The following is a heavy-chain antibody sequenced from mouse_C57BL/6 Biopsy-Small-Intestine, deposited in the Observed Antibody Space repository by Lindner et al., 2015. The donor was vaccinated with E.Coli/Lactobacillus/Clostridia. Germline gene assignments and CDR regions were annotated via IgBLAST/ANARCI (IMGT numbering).Heavy chain of an antibody. D-gene: IGHD2-1*01. V-gene: IGHV1-39*01. CDR1: GYSFTDYN. CDR2: IHPYYGSI. Sequence: VQLQESGAELVKPGASVRVSCKASGYSFTDYNMNWVKQSHGKSLEWIGNIHPYYGSITYNQRFKGKATLTVDKSSSTAYMQLNSLTSEDSAVYYCAKSGYYDGTPNYYAMDYWGQGTSVTVSS. CDR3: AKSGYYDGTPNYYAMDY. J-gene: IGHJ4*01.